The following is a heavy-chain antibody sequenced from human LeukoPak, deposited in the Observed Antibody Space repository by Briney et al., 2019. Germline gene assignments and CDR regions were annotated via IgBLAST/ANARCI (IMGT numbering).Heavy chain of an antibody. CDR3: ARGPRGTYYDILTGFNFDY. J-gene: IGHJ4*02. CDR2: INHSGST. D-gene: IGHD3-9*01. CDR1: GGSFSGYY. V-gene: IGHV4-34*01. Sequence: SETLSLTCAVYGGSFSGYYWSWIRQPPGKGLEWIGEINHSGSTNYNPSLKSRVTISVDTSKNQFSLKLSSVTAADTAVYYCARGPRGTYYDILTGFNFDYWGQGTLVTVSS.